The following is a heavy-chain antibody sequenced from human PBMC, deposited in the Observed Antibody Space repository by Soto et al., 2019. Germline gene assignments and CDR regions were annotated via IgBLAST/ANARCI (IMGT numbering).Heavy chain of an antibody. Sequence: QVQLQESGPGLVKPSGTLSLTCAVSGGSITSANWWTWVRQPPGGGLEWIGEISHSGITNYKASLKSRVTMSVDKTKNDVSPKLASVTAADTAVYYCARVLRGWFDPWGQGTPVTVSS. CDR2: ISHSGIT. CDR1: GGSITSANW. V-gene: IGHV4-4*02. CDR3: ARVLRGWFDP. J-gene: IGHJ5*02.